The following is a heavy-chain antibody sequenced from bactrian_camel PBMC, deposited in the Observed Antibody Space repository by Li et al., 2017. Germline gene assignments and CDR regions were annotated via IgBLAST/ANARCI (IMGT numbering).Heavy chain of an antibody. J-gene: IGHJ4*01. V-gene: IGHV3S1*01. CDR2: IYTEGGFI. CDR3: AALKCSYGVSLVNWAHSAVFGWRY. D-gene: IGHD6*01. Sequence: HVQLVESGGGSVQAGGSLRLSCAVSGDTDVSLCMAWFRQTPNKEREGVAAIYTEGGFIDYADSVKGRFTIAQDNANTLSLQMNSLKPADTAMYYCAALKCSYGVSLVNWAHSAVFGWRYWGQGTQVTVS. CDR1: GDTDVSLC.